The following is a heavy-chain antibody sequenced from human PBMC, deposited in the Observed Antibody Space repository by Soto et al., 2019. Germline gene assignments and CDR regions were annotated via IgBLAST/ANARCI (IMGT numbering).Heavy chain of an antibody. CDR2: IYYSGST. CDR3: ARTAPLYCSGGSCYANWFDP. CDR1: GYSISSSNW. Sequence: SETLSLTCAVSGYSISSSNWWGWIRQPPGKGLEWIGYIYYSGSTYYNPSLKSRVTMSVDTSKNQFSLKLSSVTAVDTAVFYCARTAPLYCSGGSCYANWFDPWGQGTLVTVSS. J-gene: IGHJ5*02. V-gene: IGHV4-28*01. D-gene: IGHD2-15*01.